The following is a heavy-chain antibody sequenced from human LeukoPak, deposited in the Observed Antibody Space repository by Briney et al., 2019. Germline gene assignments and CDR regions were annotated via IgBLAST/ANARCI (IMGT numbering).Heavy chain of an antibody. D-gene: IGHD3-9*01. V-gene: IGHV4-34*01. J-gene: IGHJ4*02. CDR2: VNHSGST. CDR1: GGSFSGYY. CDR3: ARPHSTFFDQDAAYYFDY. Sequence: PSETLSLTCAVYGGSFSGYYWSWIRQPPGKGLEWIVEVNHSGSTNHNPSLKSRVSTSVDTSKNQFSLKLSSVTAADTAVYYCARPHSTFFDQDAAYYFDYWGQGILVTVSS.